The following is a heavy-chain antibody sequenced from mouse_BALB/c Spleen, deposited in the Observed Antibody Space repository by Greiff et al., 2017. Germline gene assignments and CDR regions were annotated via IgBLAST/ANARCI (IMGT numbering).Heavy chain of an antibody. CDR3: ARDYYGSFHYYAMDY. J-gene: IGHJ4*01. D-gene: IGHD1-2*01. Sequence: VKLVESGPGLVAPSQSLSITCTVSGFSLTSYGVHWVRQPPGKGLEWLGVIWAGGSTNYNSALMSRLSISKDNSKSQVFLKMNSLQTDDTAMYYCARDYYGSFHYYAMDYWGQGTSVTVSS. V-gene: IGHV2-9*02. CDR1: GFSLTSYG. CDR2: IWAGGST.